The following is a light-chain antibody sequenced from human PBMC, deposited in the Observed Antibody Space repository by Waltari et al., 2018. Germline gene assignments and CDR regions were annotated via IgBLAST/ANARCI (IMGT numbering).Light chain of an antibody. J-gene: IGLJ1*01. CDR1: SSDVGGYAH. Sequence: QSALTQPRSMSGSPGQSVTLSCTGTSSDVGGYAHVSWYQQHPGKAPKLMIYDVSKRPSGVPDRVSGSKSGNTASLTISGLQAEDEADYYCCSYAGSLYVFGTGTKVIVL. V-gene: IGLV2-11*01. CDR3: CSYAGSLYV. CDR2: DVS.